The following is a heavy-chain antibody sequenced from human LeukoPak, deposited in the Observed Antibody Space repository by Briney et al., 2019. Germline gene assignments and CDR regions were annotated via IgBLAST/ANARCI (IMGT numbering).Heavy chain of an antibody. D-gene: IGHD6-19*01. V-gene: IGHV1-46*01. CDR2: INPSGGST. J-gene: IGHJ4*02. CDR1: GYTFTSYY. CDR3: ARDTPNSSGWYGRGYYFDY. Sequence: ASVKVSCKASGYTFTSYYMHWVRQAPGQGLEWMGIINPSGGSTSYAQKFQGRVTMTRDTSTSTVYMELSSLRSEDTAVYYCARDTPNSSGWYGRGYYFDYWGQGTLVTVSS.